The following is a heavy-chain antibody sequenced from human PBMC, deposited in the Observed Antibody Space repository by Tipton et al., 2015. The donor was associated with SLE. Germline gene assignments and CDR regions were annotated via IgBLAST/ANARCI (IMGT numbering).Heavy chain of an antibody. D-gene: IGHD3-10*01. V-gene: IGHV4-34*01. CDR2: INHSGST. J-gene: IGHJ6*02. Sequence: TLSLTCAVYGGSFSGYYWSWIRQPPRKGLEWIGEINHSGSTNYNPSLKSRVTISVDTSKNHFSLRLSSVTAADTAVYYCARTKTYYYGSGTLNYYGMDVWGQGTTVTVSS. CDR1: GGSFSGYY. CDR3: ARTKTYYYGSGTLNYYGMDV.